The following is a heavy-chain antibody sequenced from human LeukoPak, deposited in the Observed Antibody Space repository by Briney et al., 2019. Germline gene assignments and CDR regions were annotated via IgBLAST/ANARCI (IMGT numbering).Heavy chain of an antibody. CDR2: ISGSGGST. J-gene: IGHJ3*02. D-gene: IGHD2-2*01. CDR3: AKDSRYCSSTSCDAFDI. CDR1: GFTFSSYA. Sequence: PGGSLRLSCAASGFTFSSYAMSWVRQAPGKGLEWVSAISGSGGSTYYADSVKGRFTISRDNSKNPLYLQMNSLRAEDTAVYYCAKDSRYCSSTSCDAFDIWGQGTMVTVSS. V-gene: IGHV3-23*01.